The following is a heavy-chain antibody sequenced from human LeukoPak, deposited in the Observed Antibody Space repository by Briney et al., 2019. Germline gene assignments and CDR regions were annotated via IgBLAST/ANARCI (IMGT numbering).Heavy chain of an antibody. J-gene: IGHJ6*02. Sequence: SETLSLTCSVSGDSITTFYWNWFRQPAGKGLEWIGHIYSNGNTNYNPSLKSRVTMSVDMAKNHFSLKLTSVTAADTAVYYCARMGATKDYYYGMDVWGQGTTVTVSS. CDR1: GDSITTFY. CDR3: ARMGATKDYYYGMDV. CDR2: IYSNGNT. D-gene: IGHD1-26*01. V-gene: IGHV4-4*07.